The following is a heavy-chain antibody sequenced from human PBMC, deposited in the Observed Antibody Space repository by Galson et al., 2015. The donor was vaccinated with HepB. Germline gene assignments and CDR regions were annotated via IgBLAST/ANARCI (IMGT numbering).Heavy chain of an antibody. Sequence: SLRLSCAASGFTFSSYSMNWVRQAPGKGLEWVSYISSSSSTIYYADSVKGRFTISRDNAKNSLYLQMNSLRAEDTAVYYCAREGSGAAYYDFWSGYYGDYYMDVWGKGTTVTVSS. J-gene: IGHJ6*03. D-gene: IGHD3-3*01. CDR2: ISSSSSTI. CDR3: AREGSGAAYYDFWSGYYGDYYMDV. CDR1: GFTFSSYS. V-gene: IGHV3-48*01.